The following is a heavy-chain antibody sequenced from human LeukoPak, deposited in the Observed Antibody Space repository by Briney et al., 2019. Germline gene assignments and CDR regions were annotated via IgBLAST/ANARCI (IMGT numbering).Heavy chain of an antibody. Sequence: KVGESLKISCKGSGYSFTSYWIGWVRQMPGKGQEWMGIIYPGDSDTKYSPSFQGQVTISADKSISTAYLQWSSLKASDTAMYYCARAYYYDSSGYLYYFDYWGQGTLVTVSS. CDR3: ARAYYYDSSGYLYYFDY. CDR2: IYPGDSDT. V-gene: IGHV5-51*01. CDR1: GYSFTSYW. J-gene: IGHJ4*02. D-gene: IGHD3-22*01.